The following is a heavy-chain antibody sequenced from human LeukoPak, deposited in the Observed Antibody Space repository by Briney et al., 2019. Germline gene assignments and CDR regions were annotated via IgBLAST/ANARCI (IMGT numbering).Heavy chain of an antibody. D-gene: IGHD6-13*01. Sequence: SETLSLTCTVSGGSISSSSYYWGWIRQPPGKGLEWIGYIYYSGSTYYNPSLKSRVTIPVDTSKNQFSLKLSSVTAADTAVYYCARGQAAGTVWFDPWGQGTLVTVSS. CDR3: ARGQAAGTVWFDP. CDR1: GGSISSSSYY. V-gene: IGHV4-31*03. CDR2: IYYSGST. J-gene: IGHJ5*02.